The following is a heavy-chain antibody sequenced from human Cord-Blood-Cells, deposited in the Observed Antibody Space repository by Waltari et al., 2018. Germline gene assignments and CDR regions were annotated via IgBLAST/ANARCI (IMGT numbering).Heavy chain of an antibody. V-gene: IGHV4-34*01. D-gene: IGHD6-6*01. CDR1: GGSFSGYY. Sequence: QVQLQQWGAGLLKPSETLSLTCAVYGGSFSGYYWSWIRQAPGKGLEWIGEINQSGRTNYNPSLKSRVTISVDTSKNQFSLKLSSVTAADTAVYYCARKDSSSSAFDIWGQGTMVTVSS. CDR2: INQSGRT. J-gene: IGHJ3*02. CDR3: ARKDSSSSAFDI.